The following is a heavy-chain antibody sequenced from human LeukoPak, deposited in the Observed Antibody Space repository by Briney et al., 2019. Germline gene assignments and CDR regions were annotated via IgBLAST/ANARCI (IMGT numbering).Heavy chain of an antibody. CDR3: AIAVAGTEDLDY. CDR1: GFTVSSNY. CDR2: IYSGGST. V-gene: IGHV3-66*01. Sequence: PGGSLRLSCAASGFTVSSNYMSWVRQAPGKGLEWVPVIYSGGSTYYADSVKGRFTISRDNSKNTLYLQMSSLRAEDTAVYYCAIAVAGTEDLDYWGQGTLVTVSS. J-gene: IGHJ4*02. D-gene: IGHD6-19*01.